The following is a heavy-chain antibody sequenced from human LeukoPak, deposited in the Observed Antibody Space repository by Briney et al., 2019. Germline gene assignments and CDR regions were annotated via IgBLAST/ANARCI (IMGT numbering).Heavy chain of an antibody. J-gene: IGHJ3*02. CDR2: ISGSGGST. V-gene: IGHV3-23*01. CDR3: ARLGYYYDSSGYYSGAFDI. CDR1: GFTFSSYA. Sequence: PGGSLRLSCAASGFTFSSYAMSWVRQAPGKGLEWVSAISGSGGSTYYADSVKGRFTISRDNSKNTLYLQMNSLRAEDTAVYYCARLGYYYDSSGYYSGAFDIWGQGTMVTVSS. D-gene: IGHD3-22*01.